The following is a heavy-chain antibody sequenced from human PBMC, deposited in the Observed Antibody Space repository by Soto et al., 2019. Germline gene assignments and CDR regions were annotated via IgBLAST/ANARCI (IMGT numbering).Heavy chain of an antibody. CDR3: AKDLGYSSSWPNDAFDI. CDR2: ISGSGGST. D-gene: IGHD6-13*01. CDR1: VFSFSSYA. V-gene: IGHV3-23*01. Sequence: LRLSCAASVFSFSSYAMSWVRQAPGKGLEWVSAISGSGGSTYYADSVKGRFTISRDNSKNTLYLQMNSLRAEDTAVYYCAKDLGYSSSWPNDAFDIWDQGTMVTVSS. J-gene: IGHJ3*02.